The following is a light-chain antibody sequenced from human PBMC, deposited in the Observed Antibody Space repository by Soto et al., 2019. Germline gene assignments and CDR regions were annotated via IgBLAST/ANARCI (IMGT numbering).Light chain of an antibody. CDR1: QSIDKY. CDR3: QQISRSPGP. J-gene: IGKJ1*01. V-gene: IGKV1-39*01. Sequence: DIQMTQSPSSLSASVGERVTITCRASQSIDKYVNWYQHKPGKAPYLLIYAASHLRCGVPTRFSGSGTGTAFTVTFSSRQYVDRATYYCQQISRSPGPFGRGHRVELK. CDR2: AAS.